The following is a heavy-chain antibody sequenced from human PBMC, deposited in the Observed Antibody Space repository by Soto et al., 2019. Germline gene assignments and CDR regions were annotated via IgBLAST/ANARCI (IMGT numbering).Heavy chain of an antibody. CDR3: ARVFGTYYDILTGLWGGHFDY. V-gene: IGHV1-18*01. D-gene: IGHD3-9*01. CDR1: GYTFTSYG. CDR2: ISAHNGNK. J-gene: IGHJ4*02. Sequence: GASVKVSCKASGYTFTSYGISWVRQAPGQGLEWMGWISAHNGNKKYAQKLQGRVTMTTDTSTSTAYMELRSLRSEDTAVFYCARVFGTYYDILTGLWGGHFDYWGQGTQVTVSS.